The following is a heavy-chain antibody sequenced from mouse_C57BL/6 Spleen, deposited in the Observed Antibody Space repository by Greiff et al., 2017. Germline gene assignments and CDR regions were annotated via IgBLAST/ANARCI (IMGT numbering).Heavy chain of an antibody. CDR3: ARSDSYYVGFAY. V-gene: IGHV1-19*01. D-gene: IGHD2-12*01. CDR1: GYTFTDYY. Sequence: VQLQQSGPVLVKPGASVKMSCKASGYTFTDYYMNWVKQSHGKSLEWIGVINPYNGGTSYNQKFKGKATLTVDKSSSTAYMELSSLTSEDSAVYYCARSDSYYVGFAYWGQGTLVTVSA. J-gene: IGHJ3*01. CDR2: INPYNGGT.